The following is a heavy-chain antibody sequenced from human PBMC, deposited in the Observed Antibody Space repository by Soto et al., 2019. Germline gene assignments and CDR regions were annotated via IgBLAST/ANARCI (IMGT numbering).Heavy chain of an antibody. CDR3: VKWHTSNFDSLPFTGFDF. J-gene: IGHJ4*02. CDR2: MSGDGLI. Sequence: HPGGSLRLSCVGSGFTFSDSVMAWVRQAPGKGLEWLSVMSGDGLIRYALSVTGRFTISRDNSKNTLYLQMRSLRAEDAAAYYCVKWHTSNFDSLPFTGFDFWGPGTQXTV. CDR1: GFTFSDSV. V-gene: IGHV3-23*01. D-gene: IGHD3-22*01.